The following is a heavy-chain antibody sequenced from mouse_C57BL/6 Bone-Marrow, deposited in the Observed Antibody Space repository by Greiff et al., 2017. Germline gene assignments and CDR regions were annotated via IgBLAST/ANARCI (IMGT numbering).Heavy chain of an antibody. J-gene: IGHJ2*01. D-gene: IGHD2-1*01. CDR1: GFTFSSYG. CDR3: ARRRNYEDY. CDR2: ISSGGSYT. Sequence: DVKLLESGGDLVKPGGSLKLSCAASGFTFSSYGMSWVRQPPDKRLEWVATISSGGSYTYYPDSVKGRFTISSDNAKKTLYLQMSSRKSEDTAMYYCARRRNYEDYWGQGTTLTVSS. V-gene: IGHV5-6*02.